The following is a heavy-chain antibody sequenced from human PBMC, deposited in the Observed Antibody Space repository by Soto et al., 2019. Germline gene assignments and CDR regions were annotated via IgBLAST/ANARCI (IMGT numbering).Heavy chain of an antibody. V-gene: IGHV3-30-3*01. CDR3: ARARVYSYDSSGYYNFDF. J-gene: IGHJ4*02. CDR2: VSYDGTKQ. D-gene: IGHD3-22*01. Sequence: QVQLVESGGGVVQPGRSLRVSCAASGFTFSHYAMHWVRQAPGKGLEWVAVVSYDGTKQFYADSVKGRFTISRDSSKSTLYLQMNNLRDEDTAVYYCARARVYSYDSSGYYNFDFWGQGTLVTVSS. CDR1: GFTFSHYA.